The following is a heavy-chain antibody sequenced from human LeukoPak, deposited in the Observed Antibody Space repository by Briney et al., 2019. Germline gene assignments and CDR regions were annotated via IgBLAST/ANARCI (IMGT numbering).Heavy chain of an antibody. Sequence: TLSLTCTVSGGSINSGSYFWSWIRPHPGKGLEWIGYIYYSGSTYYNPSLKSRVTISVDTSKNQFSLKLSSVTAADTAVYYCAGAIVVVPVAVYYFDYWGQGTPVTVTS. CDR2: IYYSGST. CDR3: AGAIVVVPVAVYYFDY. J-gene: IGHJ4*01. V-gene: IGHV4-31*03. D-gene: IGHD2-2*01. CDR1: GGSINSGSYF.